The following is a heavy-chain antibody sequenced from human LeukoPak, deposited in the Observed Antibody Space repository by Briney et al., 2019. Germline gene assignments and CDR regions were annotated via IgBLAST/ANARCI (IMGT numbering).Heavy chain of an antibody. CDR2: IVVGSGNT. CDR3: AAEKGYCSGGSCYSYYYYGMDV. V-gene: IGHV1-58*01. D-gene: IGHD2-15*01. CDR1: GFTFTSSA. J-gene: IGHJ6*02. Sequence: ASVKVSCKASGFTFTSSAVQWVRQARGQRLEWIGWIVVGSGNTNYAQKFQERVTITRDMSTSTAYMELSSLGSEDTAVYYCAAEKGYCSGGSCYSYYYYGMDVWGQGTTVTASS.